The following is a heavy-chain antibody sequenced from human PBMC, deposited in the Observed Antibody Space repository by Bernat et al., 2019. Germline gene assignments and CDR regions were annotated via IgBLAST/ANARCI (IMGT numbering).Heavy chain of an antibody. J-gene: IGHJ2*01. D-gene: IGHD2-2*01. V-gene: IGHV4-39*01. CDR1: GGSISSSSYY. Sequence: QLQLQESGPGLVKPSETLSLTYTVSGGSISSSSYYWGWIRQPPGKGLEWIGSIYYSGSTYYNPSLKSRVTISVDTSKNQFSLKLSSVTAADTAVYYCARLNCSSTSCYSVRDYWYFDLWGRGTLVTVSS. CDR3: ARLNCSSTSCYSVRDYWYFDL. CDR2: IYYSGST.